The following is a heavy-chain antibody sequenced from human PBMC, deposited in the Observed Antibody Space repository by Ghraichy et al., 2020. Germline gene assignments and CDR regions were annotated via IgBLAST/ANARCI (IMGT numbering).Heavy chain of an antibody. Sequence: GGSLRLSCAASGFTFSSYWMHWVRQAPGKGLVWVSRINSDGSNTNYADSVKGRFTISRDNAKNTLFLQMNSLRAEDTAVYYCARGYYGDPYSFDYWGQGTLVTVSS. CDR1: GFTFSSYW. CDR2: INSDGSNT. D-gene: IGHD4-17*01. V-gene: IGHV3-74*01. CDR3: ARGYYGDPYSFDY. J-gene: IGHJ4*02.